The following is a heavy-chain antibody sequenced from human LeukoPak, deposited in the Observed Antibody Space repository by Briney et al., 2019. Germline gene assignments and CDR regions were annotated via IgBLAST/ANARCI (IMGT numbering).Heavy chain of an antibody. D-gene: IGHD3-16*02. J-gene: IGHJ4*02. V-gene: IGHV4-39*01. Sequence: PSETLSLTCTVSGGSISRSSYYWGWIRQPPGKGLEWIGSIYYSGSTYYNPSLKSRVTISVDTSKNQFSLKLSSVTAADTAVYYCVRCSFVWGSYRYSYDYWGQGTLVTVSS. CDR1: GGSISRSSYY. CDR2: IYYSGST. CDR3: VRCSFVWGSYRYSYDY.